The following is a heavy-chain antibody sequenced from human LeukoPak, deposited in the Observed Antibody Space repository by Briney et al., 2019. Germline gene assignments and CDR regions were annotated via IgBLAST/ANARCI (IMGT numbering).Heavy chain of an antibody. CDR1: GGSFSGYY. CDR2: INHSGST. Sequence: SETLSLTCAVYGGSFSGYYWSWIRQPPGKGLEWIGEINHSGSTNYNPSLKSRVTISVDKSKNQFSLRLSSVTAADTAVYYCARVYDYVWGSYRSTHFDYWGQGTLVTVSS. CDR3: ARVYDYVWGSYRSTHFDY. D-gene: IGHD3-16*02. V-gene: IGHV4-34*01. J-gene: IGHJ4*02.